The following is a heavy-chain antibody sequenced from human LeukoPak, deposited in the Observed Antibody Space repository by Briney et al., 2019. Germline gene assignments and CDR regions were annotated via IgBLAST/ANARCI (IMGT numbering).Heavy chain of an antibody. D-gene: IGHD3-10*01. CDR1: GYTFTGYY. CDR3: ARYYYGSGSPYYYYMDV. V-gene: IGHV1-2*06. Sequence: GASVKVSCKASGYTFTGYYMHWVRLAPGQGLEWMERINPNSGGTNYAQKFQGRVTMTRDTSISTAYMELSRLRSDDTAVYYCARYYYGSGSPYYYYMDVWGKGTKVTVSS. J-gene: IGHJ6*03. CDR2: INPNSGGT.